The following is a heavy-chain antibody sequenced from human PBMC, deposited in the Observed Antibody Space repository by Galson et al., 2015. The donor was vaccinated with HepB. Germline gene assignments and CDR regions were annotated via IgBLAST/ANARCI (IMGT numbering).Heavy chain of an antibody. D-gene: IGHD6-19*01. J-gene: IGHJ5*02. CDR2: IKQDGSAK. CDR3: AGDTGWAFGP. V-gene: IGHV3-7*01. CDR1: GFTFSNYW. Sequence: SLRLSCAGSGFTFSNYWMTWFRQAPGKGTEWVATIKQDGSAKYYLDSVKDRFTISRDNAESSMNMQMNSLRVEDTAIYYCAGDTGWAFGPWGQGTLVTVSS.